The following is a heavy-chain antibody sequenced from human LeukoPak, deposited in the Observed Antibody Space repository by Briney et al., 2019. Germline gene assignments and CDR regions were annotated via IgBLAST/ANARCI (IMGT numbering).Heavy chain of an antibody. V-gene: IGHV3-7*01. CDR3: ARGGPTVGTDY. CDR2: IKEDGSEK. Sequence: GGSLRLSCAGSGFTFRNYWMNWVRQAPGKGLEWVANIKEDGSEKYYVDSVGGRFTVSRDNAKNSLYLQINSLRADDTAVYYCARGGPTVGTDYWGQGTLVTVSS. CDR1: GFTFRNYW. J-gene: IGHJ4*02. D-gene: IGHD1-26*01.